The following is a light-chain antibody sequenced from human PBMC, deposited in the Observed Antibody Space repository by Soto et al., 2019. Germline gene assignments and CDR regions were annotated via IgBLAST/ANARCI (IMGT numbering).Light chain of an antibody. V-gene: IGKV1-5*03. CDR1: QEIRDW. CDR2: KAS. J-gene: IGKJ1*01. Sequence: DTQLTQSPSTLSASIGDRVTITCRASQEIRDWLAWYQQRPGKAPKLLIYKASTLQTGVPLRFSGSGSGTEFTLTISSLQPDDFATYFCQQRTFGQGTKV. CDR3: QQRT.